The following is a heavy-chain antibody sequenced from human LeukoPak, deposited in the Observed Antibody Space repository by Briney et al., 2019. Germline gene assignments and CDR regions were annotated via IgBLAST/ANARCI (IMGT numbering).Heavy chain of an antibody. D-gene: IGHD4-11*01. CDR3: ARDGGNYPWFDP. V-gene: IGHV1-69*13. Sequence: GASVKVSCKASGGTFSSYAISWVRQAPGQGLEWMGGIIPIFGTANYAQKFQGRVMITADESTSTAYMELSSLRSEDTAVYYCARDGGNYPWFDPWGQGTLVTVSS. CDR1: GGTFSSYA. J-gene: IGHJ5*02. CDR2: IIPIFGTA.